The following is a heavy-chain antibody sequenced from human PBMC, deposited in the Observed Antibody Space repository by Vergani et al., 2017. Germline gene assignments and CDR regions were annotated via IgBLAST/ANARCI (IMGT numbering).Heavy chain of an antibody. V-gene: IGHV5-51*03. Sequence: EVELVQSGPEMRKPGESLKISCKGSEYSFGNYWIGWVRQMPGKGLEWMGIIYPADSDTRYSPSFQGQVTISADKSISTAFLQWDSLKASDTALYYCAGNTTYIDSWGQGTLSPSRQ. D-gene: IGHD1-1*01. J-gene: IGHJ4*02. CDR3: AGNTTYIDS. CDR1: EYSFGNYW. CDR2: IYPADSDT.